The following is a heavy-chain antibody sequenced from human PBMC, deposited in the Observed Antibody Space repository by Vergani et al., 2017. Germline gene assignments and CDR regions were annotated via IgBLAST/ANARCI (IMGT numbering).Heavy chain of an antibody. CDR2: IYYSGST. J-gene: IGHJ5*02. CDR1: GGSISSHY. CDR3: ARDSSGYWGHNWFDP. V-gene: IGHV4-59*11. Sequence: QVQLQESGPGLVKPSETLSLTCTVSGGSISSHYWSWIRQPPGKGLEWIGYIYYSGSTNYNPSLKSRVTISVDTSKNQFSLKLSPVTAADTAVYYCARDSSGYWGHNWFDPWGQGTLVTVSS. D-gene: IGHD3-22*01.